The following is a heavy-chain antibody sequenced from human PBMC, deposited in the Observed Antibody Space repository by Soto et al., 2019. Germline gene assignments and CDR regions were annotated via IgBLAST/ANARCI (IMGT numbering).Heavy chain of an antibody. V-gene: IGHV3-48*02. J-gene: IGHJ4*02. CDR2: ISGSGDTK. CDR1: GFTLSSGS. D-gene: IGHD2-8*01. CDR3: AKYCSSDVCFDY. Sequence: ESGGGLVQPGGSLRLSCASSGFTLSSGSMNWVRQAPGKGLEWVSFISGSGDTKYYADSVKGRFTISRDNAKNSLYLQMSSLRDEDTAVYYCAKYCSSDVCFDYWGQGTLVTVSS.